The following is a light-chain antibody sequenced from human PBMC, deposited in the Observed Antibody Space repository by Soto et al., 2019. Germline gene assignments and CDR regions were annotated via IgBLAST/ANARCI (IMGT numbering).Light chain of an antibody. Sequence: QSVLTQPPSASGTPGQRVTISCSGSNSNIGSNYVNWFQQLPGTAPKLLIYRNNQRPSGVPDRFSGSKSGTSASLAISWRRSADEADYYCAAWDDRLSGFVFATGTKLTVL. CDR1: NSNIGSNY. CDR3: AAWDDRLSGFV. CDR2: RNN. J-gene: IGLJ1*01. V-gene: IGLV1-47*01.